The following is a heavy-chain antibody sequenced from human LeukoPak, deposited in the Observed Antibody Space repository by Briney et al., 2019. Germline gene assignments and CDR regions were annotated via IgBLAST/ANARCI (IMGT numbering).Heavy chain of an antibody. J-gene: IGHJ4*02. CDR3: ARGESGTKGY. CDR2: VWFDGSYE. V-gene: IGHV3-33*08. CDR1: GFKFTDYA. Sequence: GRSLRLSCVASGFKFTDYAIHWVRQVPGRGLEWVAVVWFDGSYELYADSVKGRFTISRDNAKNSLYLQMNSLRAEDTAVYYCARGESGTKGYWGQGTLVTVSS. D-gene: IGHD2-8*01.